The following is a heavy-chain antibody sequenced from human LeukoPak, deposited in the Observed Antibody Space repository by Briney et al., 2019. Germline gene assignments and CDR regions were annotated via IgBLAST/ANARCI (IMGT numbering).Heavy chain of an antibody. CDR2: INPNSGGT. J-gene: IGHJ6*03. Sequence: ASVKVSCKASGYTFTGYYMHWVRQAPGQGLEWMGWINPNSGGTNYAQKFQGRVTMTRDTSISTAYMELSRLRSDDTAVYYCACRGYSYGFHTERYYYYMDVWGKGTTVTVSS. CDR3: ACRGYSYGFHTERYYYYMDV. CDR1: GYTFTGYY. D-gene: IGHD5-18*01. V-gene: IGHV1-2*02.